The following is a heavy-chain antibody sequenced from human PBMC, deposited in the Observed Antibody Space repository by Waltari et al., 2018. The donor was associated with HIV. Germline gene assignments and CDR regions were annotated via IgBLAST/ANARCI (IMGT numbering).Heavy chain of an antibody. CDR1: GGSISDNTSF. J-gene: IGHJ4*02. D-gene: IGHD1-26*01. CDR3: ARDLSGSKPGFDS. Sequence: QLQLQESGPGLVKPSETLSLSCTVSGGSISDNTSFGAWIRQPPGKGLAWIGTINYSGIPYDNPSLKSRVTISVDTSRDQFSLSLSSVTVADTAVYYCARDLSGSKPGFDSWGQGTLVTVSS. CDR2: INYSGIP. V-gene: IGHV4-39*02.